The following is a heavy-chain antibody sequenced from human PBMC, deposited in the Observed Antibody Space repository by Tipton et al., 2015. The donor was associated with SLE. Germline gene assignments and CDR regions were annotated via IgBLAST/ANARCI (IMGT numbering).Heavy chain of an antibody. CDR1: GGSISSHY. V-gene: IGHV4-59*11. Sequence: TLSLTCTVSGGSISSHYWSWIRQPPGKGLEWIGYIYYSGFTNYNPSLKSRVSMPVDTSKNQFSLTLTSVTAADTAVYYCATSNSFGGNSLYWGQGTLVTVSS. CDR2: IYYSGFT. J-gene: IGHJ4*02. D-gene: IGHD4-23*01. CDR3: ATSNSFGGNSLY.